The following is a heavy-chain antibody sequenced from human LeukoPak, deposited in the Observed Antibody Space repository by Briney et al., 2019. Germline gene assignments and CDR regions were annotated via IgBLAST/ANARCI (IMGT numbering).Heavy chain of an antibody. Sequence: WVRQAPGKGLEWVSAISGSGGSTYYADSVKGRFTISRDNSKNTLYLQMNSLRAEDTAVYYCAKGGAYYYDSSGYEDWGQGTLVTVSS. CDR2: ISGSGGST. D-gene: IGHD3-22*01. V-gene: IGHV3-23*01. CDR3: AKGGAYYYDSSGYED. J-gene: IGHJ4*02.